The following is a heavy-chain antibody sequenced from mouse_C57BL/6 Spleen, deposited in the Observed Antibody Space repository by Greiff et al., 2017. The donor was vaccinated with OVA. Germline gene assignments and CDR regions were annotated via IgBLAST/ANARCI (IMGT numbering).Heavy chain of an antibody. D-gene: IGHD3-3*01. V-gene: IGHV1-50*01. CDR3: ARGGTRYAMDD. CDR2: IDPSDSYT. CDR1: GYTFTSYW. J-gene: IGHJ4*01. Sequence: VQLQQPGAELVKPGASVKLSCKASGYTFTSYWMQWVKQRPGQGLEWIGEIDPSDSYTNYNQKFKGKATLTVDTSSSTAYMQLSSLTSEDSAVYYCARGGTRYAMDDWGQGTSVTVSS.